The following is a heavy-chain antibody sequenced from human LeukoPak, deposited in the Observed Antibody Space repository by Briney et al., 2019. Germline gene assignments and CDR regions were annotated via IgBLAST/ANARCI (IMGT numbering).Heavy chain of an antibody. CDR2: INHSGST. CDR1: GGSFSDYY. V-gene: IGHV4-34*01. CDR3: ARSSGSYLRATYYYYYMDV. J-gene: IGHJ6*03. D-gene: IGHD1-26*01. Sequence: SETLSLTCAVYGGSFSDYYWSWIRQPPGKGLEWIGEINHSGSTNYNPSLKSRVTISVDTSKNQFSLKLSSVTAADTAVYYCARSSGSYLRATYYYYYMDVWGKGTTVTISS.